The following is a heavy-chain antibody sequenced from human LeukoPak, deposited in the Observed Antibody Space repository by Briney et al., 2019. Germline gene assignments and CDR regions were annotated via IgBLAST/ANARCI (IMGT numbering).Heavy chain of an antibody. CDR1: GYTFTNYG. CDR2: ISVYNGNT. V-gene: IGHV1-18*01. CDR3: ARGGSQYYDFWSGPGSDWFDP. Sequence: ASVKVSCKASGYTFTNYGITWVRQAPGQGLEWMGWISVYNGNTNYEQKFHGRVSMTTDTSTSTAYMELRSLRSDDKAVYYCARGGSQYYDFWSGPGSDWFDPWGQGTLVTVSS. D-gene: IGHD3-3*01. J-gene: IGHJ5*02.